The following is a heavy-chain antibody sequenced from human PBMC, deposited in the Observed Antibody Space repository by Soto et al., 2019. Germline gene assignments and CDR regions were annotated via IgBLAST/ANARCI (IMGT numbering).Heavy chain of an antibody. Sequence: GASVKVSCKASGGTLSSYAISWVRQAPGQGLEWMGGIIPIFGTANYAQKFQGRVTITADESTSTAYMELSSLRSEDTAVYYCARVVVVPAAIGYYYYGMDVWGQGTTVTVSS. D-gene: IGHD2-2*02. J-gene: IGHJ6*02. CDR1: GGTLSSYA. CDR2: IIPIFGTA. V-gene: IGHV1-69*13. CDR3: ARVVVVPAAIGYYYYGMDV.